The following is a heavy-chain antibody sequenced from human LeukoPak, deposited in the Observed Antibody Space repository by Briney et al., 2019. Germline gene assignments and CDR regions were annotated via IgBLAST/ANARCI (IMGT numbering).Heavy chain of an antibody. CDR2: FDPEDGET. D-gene: IGHD3-3*01. Sequence: ASVKASCKVSGYTLTELSMHWVRQAPGKGLEWMGGFDPEDGETIYAQKFQGRVTMTEVTSTDTAYMELSSLRSEDTAVYYCATPGPLRFLEWLLPFDYWGQGTQVTVSS. CDR3: ATPGPLRFLEWLLPFDY. J-gene: IGHJ4*02. CDR1: GYTLTELS. V-gene: IGHV1-24*01.